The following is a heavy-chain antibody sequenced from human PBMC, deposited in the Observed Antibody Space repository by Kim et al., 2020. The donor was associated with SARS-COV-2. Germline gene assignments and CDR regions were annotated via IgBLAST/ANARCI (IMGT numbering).Heavy chain of an antibody. J-gene: IGHJ4*02. CDR3: ARDLGGYFDY. Sequence: STIDYADAVKRRFTISRDNAKNSLYLQMNGLRDEDTAVYYCARDLGGYFDYWGQGTLVTVSS. V-gene: IGHV3-48*02. D-gene: IGHD3-16*01. CDR2: STI.